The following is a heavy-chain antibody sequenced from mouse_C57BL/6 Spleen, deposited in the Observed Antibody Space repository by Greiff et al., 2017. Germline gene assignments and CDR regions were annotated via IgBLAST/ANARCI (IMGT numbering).Heavy chain of an antibody. Sequence: EVQLVESGGGLVKPGGSLKLSCAASGFTFSDYGMHWVRQAPEKGLEWVAYISSGSSTIYYADTVKGRFTISRDNAKNTLFLQMTSLRSEDTAMYYCAITGPYWYFDVWGTGTTVTVSS. V-gene: IGHV5-17*01. D-gene: IGHD4-1*01. CDR2: ISSGSSTI. CDR3: AITGPYWYFDV. J-gene: IGHJ1*03. CDR1: GFTFSDYG.